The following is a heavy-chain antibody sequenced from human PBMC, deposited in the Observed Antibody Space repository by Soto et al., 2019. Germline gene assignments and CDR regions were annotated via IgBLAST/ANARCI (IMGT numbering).Heavy chain of an antibody. CDR2: ISYDGGNQ. D-gene: IGHD1-20*01. J-gene: IGHJ4*02. CDR1: GFTFSSYP. V-gene: IGHV3-30-3*01. Sequence: GRSLRLFCEASGFTFSSYPMHWVRQAPGKGLEWVTVISYDGGNQYYADSVKGRFTISRDNSKDTLYLQMHSLRSDDTAVYFCARGPITQTSFIDHWGQGTLVTVS. CDR3: ARGPITQTSFIDH.